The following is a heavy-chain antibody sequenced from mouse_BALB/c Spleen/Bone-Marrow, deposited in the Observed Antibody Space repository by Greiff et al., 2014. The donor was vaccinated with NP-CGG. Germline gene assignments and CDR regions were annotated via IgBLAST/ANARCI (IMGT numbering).Heavy chain of an antibody. Sequence: VQLKESGPDLVKPGASVKISCKASGYSFTGYYMYWVKQSHGKSLEWIGRVNPNNGDISYNLKFKGKAILTVDKSSSTAYMELRSLTSEDSAVYYCARSTATGFAYWGQGTLVTVSA. V-gene: IGHV1-26*01. CDR1: GYSFTGYY. CDR3: ARSTATGFAY. D-gene: IGHD1-2*01. J-gene: IGHJ3*01. CDR2: VNPNNGDI.